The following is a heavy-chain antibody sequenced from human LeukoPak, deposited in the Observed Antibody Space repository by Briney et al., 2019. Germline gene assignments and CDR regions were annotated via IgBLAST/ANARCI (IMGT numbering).Heavy chain of an antibody. D-gene: IGHD4-23*01. CDR2: ISGSGGST. Sequence: GGSLRLSCAASGFTFSSYAMSWVRQAPGKGLEWVSAISGSGGSTYYADSVKGRFTISRDNSKNMLYLQMNSLRAEDTAVYYCEYGGNSGDAFDIWGQGTMVTVSS. CDR3: EYGGNSGDAFDI. V-gene: IGHV3-23*01. CDR1: GFTFSSYA. J-gene: IGHJ3*02.